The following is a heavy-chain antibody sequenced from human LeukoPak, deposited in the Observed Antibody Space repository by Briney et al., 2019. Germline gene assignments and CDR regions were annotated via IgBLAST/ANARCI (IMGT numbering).Heavy chain of an antibody. CDR1: GFTFSSYA. CDR2: ISYDGSNK. CDR3: VRDLRAIWFGEIHAFNI. D-gene: IGHD3-10*01. J-gene: IGHJ3*02. V-gene: IGHV3-30*04. Sequence: GRSLRLSCAASGFTFSSYAMHWVRQAPGKGLEWVAVISYDGSNKYYADSVKGRFTISRDNSKNTLYLQMNSLRAEDTAVYYCVRDLRAIWFGEIHAFNIWGQGTMVTVSS.